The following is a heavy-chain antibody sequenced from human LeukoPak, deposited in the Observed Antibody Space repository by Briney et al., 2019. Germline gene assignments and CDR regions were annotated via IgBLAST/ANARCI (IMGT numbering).Heavy chain of an antibody. J-gene: IGHJ6*02. Sequence: PSETLSLTCTVSGGSISSGGYYWSWIRQHPGKGLEWIGYIYYSGSTYYNPSLKSRVTISVDTSKNQFSLKLSSVTAADTAVYYCARGVVVPAASSYGMDVWGQGTTVTVSS. CDR2: IYYSGST. V-gene: IGHV4-31*03. CDR1: GGSISSGGYY. CDR3: ARGVVVPAASSYGMDV. D-gene: IGHD2-2*01.